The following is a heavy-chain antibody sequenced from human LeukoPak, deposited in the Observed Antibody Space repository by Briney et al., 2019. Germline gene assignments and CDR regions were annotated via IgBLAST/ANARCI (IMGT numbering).Heavy chain of an antibody. CDR1: GYTFTGYY. D-gene: IGHD3-10*01. CDR3: ATGRPSPVIRITMVRQDAFDI. V-gene: IGHV1-2*02. CDR2: INPNSGGT. J-gene: IGHJ3*02. Sequence: ASVKVSCKASGYTFTGYYMHWVRQAPGQGLEWMGWINPNSGGTNYAQKFQGGVTMTRDASISTAYMELSRLRSDDTAVYYCATGRPSPVIRITMVRQDAFDIWGQGTMVTVSS.